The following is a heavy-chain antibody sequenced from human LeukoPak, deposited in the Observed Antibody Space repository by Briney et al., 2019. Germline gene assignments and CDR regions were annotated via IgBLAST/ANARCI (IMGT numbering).Heavy chain of an antibody. CDR1: GYTFTRFG. CDR3: ATSDGTVTTFQY. J-gene: IGHJ4*02. D-gene: IGHD4-11*01. CDR2: INAYNTNT. V-gene: IGHV1-18*01. Sequence: ASVKVSCKASGYTFTRFGISWVRQAPGQGLEWMGWINAYNTNTKSAQRLRGRVTMTTDTSASTAYMEQGDLRSHDTGVYYCATSDGTVTTFQYWGQGTLVTVSS.